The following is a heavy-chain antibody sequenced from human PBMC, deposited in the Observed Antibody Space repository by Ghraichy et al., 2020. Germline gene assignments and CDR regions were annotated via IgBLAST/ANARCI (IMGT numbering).Heavy chain of an antibody. D-gene: IGHD6-19*01. V-gene: IGHV4-39*07. CDR1: GGSISSSSYY. CDR3: ASIPGIAVAGEVWFDY. J-gene: IGHJ4*02. Sequence: SQTLSLTCTVSGGSISSSSYYWGWIRQPPGKGLEWIGSIYYSGSTYYNPSLKSRVTISVDTSKNQFSLKLSSVTAADTAVYYCASIPGIAVAGEVWFDYWGQGTLVTVSS. CDR2: IYYSGST.